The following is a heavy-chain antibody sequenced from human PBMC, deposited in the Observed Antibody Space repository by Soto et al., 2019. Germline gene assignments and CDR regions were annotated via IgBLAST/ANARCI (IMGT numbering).Heavy chain of an antibody. V-gene: IGHV1-69*05. CDR1: GGTFSSYA. CDR2: IIPIFGTA. Sequence: ASVKVSCKASGGTFSSYAISWVRQAPGQGLEWMGGIIPIFGTASYAQKFQGRVTMTRDTSTSTDYMELSSLRSEDTAVYYCARTKMGDDYDDSYYYGMDVWGQGTTVTVSS. D-gene: IGHD4-17*01. CDR3: ARTKMGDDYDDSYYYGMDV. J-gene: IGHJ6*02.